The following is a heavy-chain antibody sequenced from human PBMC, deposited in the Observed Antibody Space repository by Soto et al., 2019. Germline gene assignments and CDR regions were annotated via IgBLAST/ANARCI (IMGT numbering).Heavy chain of an antibody. CDR1: GFTFSSYS. CDR3: AREALLNWFDP. D-gene: IGHD2-15*01. V-gene: IGHV3-48*01. J-gene: IGHJ5*02. Sequence: EVQLVESGGGLVQPGGSLRLSCAASGFTFSSYSMNWVRQAPGKGLEWVSYISSSSSTIYYADSVKGRFTISRDNAKNSQYLQMNSLRAEDTAVYYCAREALLNWFDPWGQGTLVTVAA. CDR2: ISSSSSTI.